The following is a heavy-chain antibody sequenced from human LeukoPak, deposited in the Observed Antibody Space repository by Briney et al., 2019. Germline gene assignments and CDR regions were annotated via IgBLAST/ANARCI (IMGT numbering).Heavy chain of an antibody. CDR1: GYTFTSYG. V-gene: IGHV1-18*01. J-gene: IGHJ6*02. CDR2: ISAYNGNT. Sequence: ASVKVSCKASGYTFTSYGISWVRQAPGQGLEWMGWISAYNGNTNYAQKLQGRVTMTTDTSTSTAYMELRSLRSDDTAVYYCARVGIAAAGTYYYGMDVWGQGTTVTVSS. D-gene: IGHD6-13*01. CDR3: ARVGIAAAGTYYYGMDV.